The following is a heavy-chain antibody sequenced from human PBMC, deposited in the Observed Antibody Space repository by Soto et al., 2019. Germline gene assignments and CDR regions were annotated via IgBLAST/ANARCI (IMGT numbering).Heavy chain of an antibody. D-gene: IGHD6-13*01. V-gene: IGHV1-69*01. Sequence: QVQLVQSGAEVKKPGSSVEVSCKASGGTFSSYAISWVRQAPGQGLEWMGGIIPIFGTANYAQKFQGRVTITADESTSTAYMELSSLRSEDTAVYYCANHLYSNHSGSGNWFDPWGQGTLVTVSS. CDR1: GGTFSSYA. CDR2: IIPIFGTA. CDR3: ANHLYSNHSGSGNWFDP. J-gene: IGHJ5*02.